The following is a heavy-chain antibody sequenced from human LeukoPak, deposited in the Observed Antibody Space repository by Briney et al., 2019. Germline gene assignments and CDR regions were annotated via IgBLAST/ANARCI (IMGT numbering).Heavy chain of an antibody. CDR3: ARLSGGSSSSSVSFDY. CDR1: GGSISSSSYY. CDR2: IYYSGST. V-gene: IGHV4-39*01. D-gene: IGHD6-6*01. Sequence: SETLSLTCTVSGGSISSSSYYWGWIRQPPGKGLEWIGSIYYSGSTYYNPSLKSRVTISVDTSKNQFSLKLSSVTAADTAVYYCARLSGGSSSSSVSFDYWGQGTLVTVSS. J-gene: IGHJ4*02.